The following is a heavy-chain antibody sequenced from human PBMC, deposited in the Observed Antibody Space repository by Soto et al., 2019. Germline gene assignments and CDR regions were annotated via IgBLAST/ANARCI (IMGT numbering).Heavy chain of an antibody. D-gene: IGHD2-21*01. CDR2: IFWDDDP. CDR3: AHAYGGTSWPNDAFDV. CDR1: GFAFSADGVA. J-gene: IGHJ3*01. V-gene: IGHV2-5*02. Sequence: QITLKESGPPVVKPTQTLTLTCIFSGFAFSADGVAVGWIRQPPGKALEWLALIFWDDDPRYSPSLKSRLIITKETSKIRVVLTMTNMDPVDTGTYYCAHAYGGTSWPNDAFDVWGQGTVVTVSS.